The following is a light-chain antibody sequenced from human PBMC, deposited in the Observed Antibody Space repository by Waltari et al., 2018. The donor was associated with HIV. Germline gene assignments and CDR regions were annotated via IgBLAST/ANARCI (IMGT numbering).Light chain of an antibody. CDR3: QQYGSSPRT. Sequence: EIVLTQSPGTLSLSQGEGATLPCRASQSVSSNYLAWYQQKPGQAPRLLIYGTSSRATGIPDRFSGSGSGTDFTLTISRLEPEDFAVYYCQQYGSSPRTFGQGTKLEIK. J-gene: IGKJ2*01. CDR1: QSVSSNY. V-gene: IGKV3-20*01. CDR2: GTS.